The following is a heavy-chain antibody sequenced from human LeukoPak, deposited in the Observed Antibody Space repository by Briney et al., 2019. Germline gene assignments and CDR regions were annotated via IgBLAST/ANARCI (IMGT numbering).Heavy chain of an antibody. V-gene: IGHV3-49*04. CDR3: IREFYFDY. Sequence: PGQSLRLSCTASGFSFDDNAMSWVRQAPGKGPEWVGFIRKLAYGCTIEYDATVKGRFTISRDDAKSIVYLQMNSLRTEDTAVYYCIREFYFDYWGQGTLVTVSS. CDR2: IRKLAYGCTI. CDR1: GFSFDDNA. J-gene: IGHJ4*02.